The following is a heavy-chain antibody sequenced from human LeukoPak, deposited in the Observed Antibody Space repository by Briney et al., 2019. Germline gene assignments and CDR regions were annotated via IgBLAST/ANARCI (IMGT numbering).Heavy chain of an antibody. CDR1: GGSISSYY. J-gene: IGHJ4*02. D-gene: IGHD5-24*01. CDR3: ATSDGPIDY. V-gene: IGHV4-59*08. CDR2: IYCSGST. Sequence: SETLSLTCTVSGGSISSYYWSWIRQPPGKGLEWIGYIYCSGSTNYNPSLKSRVTISVDTSENQFSLKLSSVTAADTAVYYCATSDGPIDYWGQGTLVTVSS.